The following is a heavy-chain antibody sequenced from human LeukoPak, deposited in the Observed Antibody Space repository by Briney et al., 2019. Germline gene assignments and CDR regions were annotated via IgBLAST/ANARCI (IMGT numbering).Heavy chain of an antibody. Sequence: PGGSLRLSCAASGFTFSSYAMHWVRQAPGKGLEWVAVISYDGSNKYYADSVKGRFTISRDNSKNTLYLQMNSLRAEDTAVYYCARAYRQLTYNWFDPWGQGTLVTVSS. CDR3: ARAYRQLTYNWFDP. D-gene: IGHD6-13*01. J-gene: IGHJ5*02. CDR1: GFTFSSYA. V-gene: IGHV3-30-3*01. CDR2: ISYDGSNK.